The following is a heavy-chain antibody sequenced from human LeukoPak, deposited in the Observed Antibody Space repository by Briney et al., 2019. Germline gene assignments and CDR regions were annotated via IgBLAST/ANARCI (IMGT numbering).Heavy chain of an antibody. D-gene: IGHD5-18*01. J-gene: IGHJ4*02. CDR3: ARDPSEAIDY. Sequence: SVKVSCKASGGTFSSYAISWVRQAPGQGLEWMGRIIPILGIANYAQKFQGRVTITADKSTSTAYMELSSLRPEDTAAYYCARDPSEAIDYWGQGTLVTVSS. CDR1: GGTFSSYA. V-gene: IGHV1-69*04. CDR2: IIPILGIA.